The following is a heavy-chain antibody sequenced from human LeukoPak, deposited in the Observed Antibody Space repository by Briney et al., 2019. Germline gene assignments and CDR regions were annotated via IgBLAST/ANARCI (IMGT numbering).Heavy chain of an antibody. Sequence: ASVKVSCKASGYTFTSYDINWVRQATGQGLEWMGWMNPNSGNTGYAQKFQGRVTMTRNTSISTAYMELSSLRSEDTAVYYCARDHFRHSSSWSLYYYYGMDVWGQGTTVTVSS. CDR1: GYTFTSYD. J-gene: IGHJ6*02. CDR2: MNPNSGNT. CDR3: ARDHFRHSSSWSLYYYYGMDV. V-gene: IGHV1-8*01. D-gene: IGHD6-13*01.